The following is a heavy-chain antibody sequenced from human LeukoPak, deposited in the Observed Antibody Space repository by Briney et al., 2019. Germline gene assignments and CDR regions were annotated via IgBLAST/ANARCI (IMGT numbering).Heavy chain of an antibody. CDR3: AGGNGNCSGGSCYDLGWFDP. V-gene: IGHV3-48*02. J-gene: IGHJ5*02. Sequence: GGSLRLSCAASGFTFSSYSMNWVRQAPGKGLEWISYISSSCSPIYYADSVKGRFTISRDNAKNSLYLQMNSLRDEDTAVYYCAGGNGNCSGGSCYDLGWFDPWGQGTLVTVSS. CDR1: GFTFSSYS. CDR2: ISSSCSPI. D-gene: IGHD2-15*01.